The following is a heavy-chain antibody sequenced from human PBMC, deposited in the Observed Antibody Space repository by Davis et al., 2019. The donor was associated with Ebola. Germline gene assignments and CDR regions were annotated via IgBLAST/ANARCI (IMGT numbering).Heavy chain of an antibody. CDR3: AGYCSSTTCSKHYFDNSGMDV. CDR1: GFTFSRYW. Sequence: GESLKISCAASGFTFSRYWMHWVRQVPGKGLMWVSRINSDGTLTTYADSVKGRFTISRDNAKNTLYLQMNSLGAEDTALYYCAGYCSSTTCSKHYFDNSGMDVWAQGQRSPSP. V-gene: IGHV3-74*03. CDR2: INSDGTLT. D-gene: IGHD2-2*01. J-gene: IGHJ6*02.